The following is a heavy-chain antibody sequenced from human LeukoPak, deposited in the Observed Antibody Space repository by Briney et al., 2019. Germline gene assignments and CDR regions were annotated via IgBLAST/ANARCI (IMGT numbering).Heavy chain of an antibody. CDR1: GYTLTSYG. D-gene: IGHD2-15*01. J-gene: IGHJ4*02. Sequence: ASVKVSCEASGYTLTSYGISWVRQAPGQGLEWMGWISAYNGNTNYAQKLQGRVTMTTDTSTSTAYMELRSLRSDDTAVYYCARGRCSGGSCPFDYWGQGTLVTVSS. CDR2: ISAYNGNT. V-gene: IGHV1-18*01. CDR3: ARGRCSGGSCPFDY.